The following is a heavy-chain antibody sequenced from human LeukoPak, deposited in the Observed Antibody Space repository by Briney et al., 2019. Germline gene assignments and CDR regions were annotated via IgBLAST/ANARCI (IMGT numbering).Heavy chain of an antibody. J-gene: IGHJ6*02. Sequence: GGSLRLSCAASGFTFSSYSMNWVRQAPGKGLEWVASINHNGNVNYYVDSVEGRFTISRDNAKNSLYLQMSNLRAEDTAVYFCARGGGLDVWGQGATVTVSS. CDR3: ARGGGLDV. CDR2: INHNGNVN. V-gene: IGHV3-7*03. D-gene: IGHD3-16*01. CDR1: GFTFSSYS.